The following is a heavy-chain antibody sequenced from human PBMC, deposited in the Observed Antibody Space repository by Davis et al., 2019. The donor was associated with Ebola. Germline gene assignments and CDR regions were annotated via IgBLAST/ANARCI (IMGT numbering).Heavy chain of an antibody. D-gene: IGHD3-3*01. CDR3: AKDAGITIFGVVIIN. Sequence: GESLKISCAASGFTFSSYSMNWVRQAPGKGLEWVSSISSSSSYIYYADSVKGRFTISRDNAKNSLYLQMNSLRVEDTAVYYCAKDAGITIFGVVIINWGQGTLVTVSS. V-gene: IGHV3-21*04. CDR1: GFTFSSYS. J-gene: IGHJ4*02. CDR2: ISSSSSYI.